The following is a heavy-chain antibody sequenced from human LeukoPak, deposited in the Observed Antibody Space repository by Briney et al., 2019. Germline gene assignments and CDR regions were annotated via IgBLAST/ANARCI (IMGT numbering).Heavy chain of an antibody. CDR2: INPSGGST. Sequence: ASVKVSCKASGYTFTSYYLHWVRQAPGQGLEWMGIINPSGGSTSYAQKFQGRVTMTRDTSTSTVYMELSSLRSEDTAVYYCATQMDGSGVRGAFDIWGQGTMVTVSS. V-gene: IGHV1-46*01. CDR1: GYTFTSYY. CDR3: ATQMDGSGVRGAFDI. J-gene: IGHJ3*02. D-gene: IGHD3-10*01.